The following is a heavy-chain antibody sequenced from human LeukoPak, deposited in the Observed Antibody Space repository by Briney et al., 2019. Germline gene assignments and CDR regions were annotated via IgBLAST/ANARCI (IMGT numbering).Heavy chain of an antibody. D-gene: IGHD2-2*01. CDR1: GFTFSSYA. CDR3: AKARAVVPAAEFDY. Sequence: GGSLRLSCAASGFTFSSYAMWWARQAPGKGLEWVAVIEYDGSYEYYADSVKGRFTISRDNSKNTLYLQMNSLRAEDTAVYYCAKARAVVPAAEFDYWGRGTLVTVSS. V-gene: IGHV3-33*05. CDR2: IEYDGSYE. J-gene: IGHJ4*02.